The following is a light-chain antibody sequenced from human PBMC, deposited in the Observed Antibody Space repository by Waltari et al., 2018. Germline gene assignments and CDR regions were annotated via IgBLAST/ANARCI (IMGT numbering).Light chain of an antibody. V-gene: IGKV1-5*03. CDR1: QNLGPW. CDR3: QQYESSSPYT. CDR2: RAS. Sequence: DIQMTQSPSTVSASVGDRVTLTCRTSQNLGPWLAWYQQKPGRAPNLLMYRASSLQSGVPSRFSGSGSGTEFTLTITSLQPDDIATYYCQQYESSSPYTFGPGTKLEIK. J-gene: IGKJ2*01.